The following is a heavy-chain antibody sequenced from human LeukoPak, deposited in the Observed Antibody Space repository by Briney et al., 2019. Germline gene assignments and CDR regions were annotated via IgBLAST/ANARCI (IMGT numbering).Heavy chain of an antibody. CDR2: INPNSGGS. CDR3: ARVPDYYYYYMDV. CDR1: GYTFIDNY. V-gene: IGHV1-2*02. J-gene: IGHJ6*03. Sequence: ASVKVSCKASGYTFIDNYIHWLRQAPGQGPEWMGWINPNSGGSNSVQKFQGRVTMTRDTSIGTAYMELSRLRSDDTAVYYCARVPDYYYYYMDVWGKGTTVTVSS.